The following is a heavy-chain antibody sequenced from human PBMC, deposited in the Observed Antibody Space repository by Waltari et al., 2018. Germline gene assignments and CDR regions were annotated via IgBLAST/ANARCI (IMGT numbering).Heavy chain of an antibody. D-gene: IGHD3-10*01. V-gene: IGHV3-53*01. CDR2: LYSGGTV. J-gene: IGHJ4*02. CDR1: GFSVSNNF. CDR3: ATMGSTDGSHYLYHFDS. Sequence: DVVLVESGGGLIQPGGSLKLSCSVSGFSVSNNFLSWVRQGPGKGLGWVSDLYSGGTVYYADSVKGRFSISIDNSKNTLYLQMDNLRVEDTAVYFCATMGSTDGSHYLYHFDSWGQGTLVTVSS.